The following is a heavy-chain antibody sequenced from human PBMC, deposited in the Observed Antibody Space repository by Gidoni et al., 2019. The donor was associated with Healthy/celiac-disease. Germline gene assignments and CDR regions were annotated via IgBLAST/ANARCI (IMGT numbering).Heavy chain of an antibody. CDR2: INHSGST. CDR1: GGSFSDYY. CDR3: ARGLRYFDWLYKY. V-gene: IGHV4-34*01. J-gene: IGHJ4*02. D-gene: IGHD3-9*01. Sequence: QVQLQQWGAGLLKTSETLSLTCAVDGGSFSDYYWSWIRQPPGKGLEWIGKINHSGSTNYNPSLKSRVTISLDTSKNQFSLKLSSVTAADTAVYFCARGLRYFDWLYKYWGQGTLVTVSS.